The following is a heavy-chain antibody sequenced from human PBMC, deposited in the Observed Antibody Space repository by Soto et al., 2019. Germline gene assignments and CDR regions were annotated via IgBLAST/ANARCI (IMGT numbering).Heavy chain of an antibody. V-gene: IGHV1-8*01. J-gene: IGHJ3*02. Sequence: QVQLVQSGAEVKKPGASVKVSCKASGYTFTSYDINWVRQATGQGLEWMGWMNPNSGNTGYAQKFQGRVTMTRNTSISTAYMELSSLRYEDTAVYYCARVRRVRLWFGESDDAFDIWGQGTMVTVSS. CDR1: GYTFTSYD. D-gene: IGHD3-10*01. CDR2: MNPNSGNT. CDR3: ARVRRVRLWFGESDDAFDI.